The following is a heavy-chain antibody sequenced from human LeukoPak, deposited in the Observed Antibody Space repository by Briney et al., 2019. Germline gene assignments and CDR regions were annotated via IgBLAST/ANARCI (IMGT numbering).Heavy chain of an antibody. D-gene: IGHD3-22*01. Sequence: ASVKVSCKASGYTFTSYGISWVRQAPGQGLEWMGWISAYNGNTSYAQKFQGRVTMTRDTSTSTVYMELSSLRSEDTAVYYCARYDSSGYGGFDYWGQGTLVTVSS. CDR2: ISAYNGNT. J-gene: IGHJ4*02. CDR3: ARYDSSGYGGFDY. CDR1: GYTFTSYG. V-gene: IGHV1-18*01.